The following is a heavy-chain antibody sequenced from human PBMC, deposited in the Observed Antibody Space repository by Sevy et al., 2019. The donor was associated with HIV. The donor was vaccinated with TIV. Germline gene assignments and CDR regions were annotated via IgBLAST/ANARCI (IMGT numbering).Heavy chain of an antibody. V-gene: IGHV3-48*02. D-gene: IGHD6-13*01. Sequence: QLGGSLRLSCAASGFTFTTYSMNWVRQAPGKGLEWVSYISSSGSTIYYADSVKGRFAISRDNAKNSLYLQMNSLRDEDTAVYYCARDNTASGTVGDYWGQGTLVTVSS. CDR2: ISSSGSTI. CDR1: GFTFTTYS. J-gene: IGHJ4*02. CDR3: ARDNTASGTVGDY.